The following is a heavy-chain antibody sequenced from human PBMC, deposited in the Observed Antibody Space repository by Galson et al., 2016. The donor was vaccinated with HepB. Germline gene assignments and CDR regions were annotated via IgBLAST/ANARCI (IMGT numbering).Heavy chain of an antibody. Sequence: SLRLSCAASGFTFDDYGLTWVRQAPGRGLAWVSGINWNCDSTAYADSVRGRFTISRDNARNSLYLQMNSLRAEDTALYYCARSFFRRTVNWTPFDYWGQGTLVTVSS. J-gene: IGHJ4*02. CDR3: ARSFFRRTVNWTPFDY. CDR1: GFTFDDYG. CDR2: INWNCDST. D-gene: IGHD1-1*01. V-gene: IGHV3-20*04.